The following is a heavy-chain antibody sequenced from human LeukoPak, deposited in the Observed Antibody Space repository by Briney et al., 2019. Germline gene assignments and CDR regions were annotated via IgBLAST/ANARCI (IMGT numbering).Heavy chain of an antibody. CDR3: VRVTGSIDY. CDR2: MNPKGGYT. Sequence: ASVTVSCKASGYTFTTYDINWVRQATGQGLEWMGWMNPKGGYTGFAQNFQGRVTMTRDTSISTAYMELSSLRSEDTAVYYCVRVTGSIDYWGQGTLVTVSS. D-gene: IGHD1-26*01. V-gene: IGHV1-8*01. J-gene: IGHJ4*02. CDR1: GYTFTTYD.